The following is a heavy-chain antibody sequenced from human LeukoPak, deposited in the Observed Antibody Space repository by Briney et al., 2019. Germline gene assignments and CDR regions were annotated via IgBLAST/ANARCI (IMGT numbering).Heavy chain of an antibody. J-gene: IGHJ4*02. CDR1: GFTFSSYG. D-gene: IGHD3-9*01. V-gene: IGHV3-33*01. CDR3: ARSVGQWHILTGYYLYFDY. Sequence: GRSLRLSCAASGFTFSSYGMHWVRQAPGKGLKWVAVIWYDGSNKYYADSVKGRFTISRDNSKNTLYLQMNSLRAEDTAVYYCARSVGQWHILTGYYLYFDYWGQGTLVTVSS. CDR2: IWYDGSNK.